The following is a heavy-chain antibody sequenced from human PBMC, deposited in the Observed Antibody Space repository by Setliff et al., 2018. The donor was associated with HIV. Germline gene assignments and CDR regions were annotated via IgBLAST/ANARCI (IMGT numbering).Heavy chain of an antibody. CDR2: ISPSGGST. D-gene: IGHD3-10*01. J-gene: IGHJ4*02. CDR3: ARVFEGVVRGVYFDY. V-gene: IGHV1-46*01. Sequence: ASVKVSCKASGYTFTSYYMHWVRQAPGQGLEWMGIISPSGGSTSYVQKFQGIVTMTRDTSTSTVYMELSSLRSEETAEYYSARVFEGVVRGVYFDYWGQGTLVTVSS. CDR1: GYTFTSYY.